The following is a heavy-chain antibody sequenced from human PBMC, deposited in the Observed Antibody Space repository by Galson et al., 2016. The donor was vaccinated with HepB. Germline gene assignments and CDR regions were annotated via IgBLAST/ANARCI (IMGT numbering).Heavy chain of an antibody. Sequence: ETLSLTCTVSGGSISSYYWSWFRQPAGKGLEWIGRIYASGSTRYSPSFQGQVTISADKSNSTAYLQWSSLKASDTAMYYCARGSGWYSHLDYWGQGTLVTVSS. CDR3: ARGSGWYSHLDY. D-gene: IGHD6-19*01. CDR1: GGSISSYY. J-gene: IGHJ4*02. V-gene: IGHV4-4*07. CDR2: IYASGST.